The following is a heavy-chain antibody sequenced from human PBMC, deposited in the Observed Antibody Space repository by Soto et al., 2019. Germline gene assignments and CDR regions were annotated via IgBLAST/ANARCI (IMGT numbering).Heavy chain of an antibody. CDR3: ARQGYSSGWFYYYGMDV. D-gene: IGHD6-19*01. Sequence: PGASQKISCKCSGYSFTSYWIGWVRQMPGKGLEWMGIIYPSDSATRYSPSFQGQVTISADKSISTAYLQWCSLKASDTAMYYRARQGYSSGWFYYYGMDVWGQGTTVTVSS. CDR1: GYSFTSYW. CDR2: IYPSDSAT. V-gene: IGHV5-51*01. J-gene: IGHJ6*02.